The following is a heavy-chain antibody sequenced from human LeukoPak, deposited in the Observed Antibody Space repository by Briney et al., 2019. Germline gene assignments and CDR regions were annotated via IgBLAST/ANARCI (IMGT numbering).Heavy chain of an antibody. V-gene: IGHV3-23*01. D-gene: IGHD5-18*01. Sequence: PGGSLRLSCAASGFTFSSYGMSWVRQAPGKGLEWVSAITATSSSTHDADSVQGRFTISRDNSKNTLYLQMNDLRVEDTAVYYCARTARHLDYWGQGTLVTVSS. CDR2: ITATSSST. CDR3: ARTARHLDY. J-gene: IGHJ4*02. CDR1: GFTFSSYG.